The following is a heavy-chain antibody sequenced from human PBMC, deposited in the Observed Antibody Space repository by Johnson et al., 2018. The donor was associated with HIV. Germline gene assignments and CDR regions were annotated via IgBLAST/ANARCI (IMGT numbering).Heavy chain of an antibody. CDR3: ARDSPRIVGEPDGFDI. CDR1: EFTFSGYA. Sequence: VQLVESGGGLVQPGDSLRLLCAASEFTFSGYAMSWVRQAPGKGLEWVGRIRNKANSYTTEYAASVKGRFTILRDDSKNSLYLHMNSLRAEDTAVYYCARDSPRIVGEPDGFDIWGQGTMVTISS. V-gene: IGHV3-72*01. J-gene: IGHJ3*02. CDR2: IRNKANSYTT. D-gene: IGHD1-26*01.